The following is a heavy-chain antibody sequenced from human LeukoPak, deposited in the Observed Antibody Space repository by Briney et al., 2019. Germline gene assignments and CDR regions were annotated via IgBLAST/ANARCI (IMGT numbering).Heavy chain of an antibody. J-gene: IGHJ4*02. CDR3: ARASSYYFDY. CDR2: IYHTGST. V-gene: IGHV4-4*02. Sequence: SETLSLTCAVFGDSINSDHWWNWVRQSPGKGLERLGEIYHTGSTNINYSASLKSRVTISVDTSKNQFSLKLSSVTAADTAVYYCARASSYYFDYWGQGTLVTVSS. CDR1: GDSINSDHW. D-gene: IGHD2-2*01.